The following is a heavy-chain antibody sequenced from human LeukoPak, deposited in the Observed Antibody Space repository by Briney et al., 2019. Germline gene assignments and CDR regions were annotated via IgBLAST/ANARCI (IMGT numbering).Heavy chain of an antibody. CDR2: ISYDGSNK. Sequence: GRSLRLSCAASGFTFSSYGMHWVRQAPGKGLEWVAVISYDGSNKYYADSVKGRFTISRDNSKNTLYLQMNSLRAEDTAVYYCAKGPYSSGWYYFDYWGQGNLVTVSS. D-gene: IGHD6-19*01. CDR1: GFTFSSYG. J-gene: IGHJ4*02. V-gene: IGHV3-30*18. CDR3: AKGPYSSGWYYFDY.